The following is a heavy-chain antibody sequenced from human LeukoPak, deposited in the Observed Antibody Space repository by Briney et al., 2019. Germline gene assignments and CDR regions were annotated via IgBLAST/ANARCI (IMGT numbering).Heavy chain of an antibody. J-gene: IGHJ4*02. Sequence: ASVKVSCKASGGTFSSYAISWVRQAPGQGLEWMGRIISILGIANYAQKFQGRVTITADKSTSTAYMELSSLRSEDTAVYYCARGKGYSSSWYYYWGQGTLVTVSS. CDR2: IISILGIA. CDR3: ARGKGYSSSWYYY. V-gene: IGHV1-69*04. CDR1: GGTFSSYA. D-gene: IGHD6-13*01.